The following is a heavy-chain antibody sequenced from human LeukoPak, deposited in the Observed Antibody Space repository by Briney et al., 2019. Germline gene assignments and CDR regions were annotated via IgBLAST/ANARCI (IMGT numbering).Heavy chain of an antibody. Sequence: GESLKISCKGSGYSFTSYWIGWVRQMPGKGLEWMGIIYPGDSDIRYSPSFQGQVTISADKSISTAYLQWSSLKASDTAMYYCARRARIYCSSTSCPFDYWGQGTLVTVSS. V-gene: IGHV5-51*01. CDR3: ARRARIYCSSTSCPFDY. CDR2: IYPGDSDI. J-gene: IGHJ4*02. D-gene: IGHD2-2*01. CDR1: GYSFTSYW.